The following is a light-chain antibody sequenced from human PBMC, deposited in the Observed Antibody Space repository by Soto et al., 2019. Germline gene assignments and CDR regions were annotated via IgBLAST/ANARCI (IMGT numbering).Light chain of an antibody. J-gene: IGKJ2*01. CDR2: KAS. V-gene: IGKV1-5*03. CDR1: QNIKSW. CDR3: QQYDNYPVT. Sequence: DTQMTQSPSTLSASVGDRVTITCRASQNIKSWLAWYQQKPGKAPKILIYKASTLESGVPSRFSGSGSGTEFTLTISSLQPDDFATYLCQQYDNYPVTLGQGTKLEIK.